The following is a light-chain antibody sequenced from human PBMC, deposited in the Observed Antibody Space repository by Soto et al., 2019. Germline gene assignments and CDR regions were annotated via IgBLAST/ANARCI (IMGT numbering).Light chain of an antibody. Sequence: IVLTQSPGTLSLSPGERATLSCRASQSVSSSYLAWYQQKPGQSPRLLSYGASSRATGIPDRFSGSGSGTDVTLTISRLEPEDFAVYYCQQYGSSPTYTFGQETKLEIK. V-gene: IGKV3-20*01. CDR2: GAS. J-gene: IGKJ2*01. CDR1: QSVSSSY. CDR3: QQYGSSPTYT.